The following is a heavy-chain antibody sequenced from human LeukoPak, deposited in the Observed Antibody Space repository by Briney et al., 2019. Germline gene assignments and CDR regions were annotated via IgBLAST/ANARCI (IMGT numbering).Heavy chain of an antibody. J-gene: IGHJ4*02. D-gene: IGHD3-10*01. CDR1: GYSISSGYY. CDR2: IHTSGST. V-gene: IGHV4-61*09. Sequence: SETLSLTCTVSGYSISSGYYWGWIRQPAGKGLEWIGHIHTSGSTNYNPSLKSRVTISVDTSKNQFSLKLSSVTAADTAVYYCASTMVRGVLHPFDYWGQGTLVTVSS. CDR3: ASTMVRGVLHPFDY.